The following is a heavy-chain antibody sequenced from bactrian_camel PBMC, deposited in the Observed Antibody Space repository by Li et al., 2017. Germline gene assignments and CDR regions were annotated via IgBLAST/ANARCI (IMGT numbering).Heavy chain of an antibody. J-gene: IGHJ6*01. CDR3: AASGPSGRLCLYGPERFGY. Sequence: HVQLVESGGGSVQAGGSLTLSCAASGYIASINCMGWFRQAPGQGREGVASIAQDGRATYAASVKGRATISKDNAKNTLYLQMYSLKPEDTAMYYCAASGPSGRLCLYGPERFGYWAWGPRSPSP. CDR2: IAQDGRA. V-gene: IGHV3S53*01. D-gene: IGHD5*01. CDR1: GYIASINC.